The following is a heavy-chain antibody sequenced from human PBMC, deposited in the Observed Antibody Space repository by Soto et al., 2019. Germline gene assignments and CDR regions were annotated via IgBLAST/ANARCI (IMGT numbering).Heavy chain of an antibody. D-gene: IGHD3-3*02. V-gene: IGHV4-4*02. CDR1: GDSISSSNW. J-gene: IGHJ3*02. Sequence: QVQLQESGPGLVRPSGTLSLTCAASGDSISSSNWWSWVRQPPGKGLEWIGEIYHSGSTNYNPSLESRVTISVDKSKNHFSLKLSSVTAADTAVYYCARVLGNDAFDIWGQGTLVTVSS. CDR3: ARVLGNDAFDI. CDR2: IYHSGST.